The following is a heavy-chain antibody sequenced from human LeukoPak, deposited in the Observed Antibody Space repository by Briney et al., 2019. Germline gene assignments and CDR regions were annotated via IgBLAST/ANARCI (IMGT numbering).Heavy chain of an antibody. CDR3: AKDLSYYDSSGPFDY. Sequence: AGGSLRLSCAASGFTFSSYEMNWVRQAPGKGLEWVSYISSSGSTIYYADSVKGRFTISRDNSKNTLYLQMNSLRAEDTAVYYCAKDLSYYDSSGPFDYWGQGTLVTVSS. J-gene: IGHJ4*02. CDR2: ISSSGSTI. CDR1: GFTFSSYE. V-gene: IGHV3-48*03. D-gene: IGHD3-22*01.